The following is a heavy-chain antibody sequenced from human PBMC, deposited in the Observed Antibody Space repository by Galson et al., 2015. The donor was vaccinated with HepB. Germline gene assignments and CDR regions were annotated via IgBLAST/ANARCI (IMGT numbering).Heavy chain of an antibody. CDR1: GYTFTNYG. D-gene: IGHD1-1*01. Sequence: SVKVSCTASGYTFTNYGFPWVRQAPGQGLEWMGCIGAYNGDTWYAPKMQGRVTLTADNSTSTAYMELRSLRSDDTAVYYCARTTKIHYPYAMHVWGQGAPVTVSS. CDR3: ARTTKIHYPYAMHV. CDR2: IGAYNGDT. V-gene: IGHV1-18*04. J-gene: IGHJ6*02.